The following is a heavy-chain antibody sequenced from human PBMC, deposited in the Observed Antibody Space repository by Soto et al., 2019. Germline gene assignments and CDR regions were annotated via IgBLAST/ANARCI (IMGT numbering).Heavy chain of an antibody. D-gene: IGHD2-15*01. Sequence: TSVKVSCKASGYTFTSYGISWVRQAPGQGLEWMGWISAYNGNTNYAQKLQGRVTMTTDTSTSTAYMELRSLRSDDTAVYYCARDQLIAAKRPRFDYWGQGTLVTVSS. CDR1: GYTFTSYG. V-gene: IGHV1-18*01. J-gene: IGHJ4*02. CDR3: ARDQLIAAKRPRFDY. CDR2: ISAYNGNT.